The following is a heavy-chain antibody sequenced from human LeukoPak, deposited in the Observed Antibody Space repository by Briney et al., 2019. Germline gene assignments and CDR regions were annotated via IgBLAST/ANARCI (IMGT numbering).Heavy chain of an antibody. V-gene: IGHV3-23*01. CDR3: ARGAPARIAVAGTTREFDY. CDR1: GFTFSNYA. D-gene: IGHD6-19*01. CDR2: ISGGGGGT. Sequence: GGSLRLSCAASGFTFSNYAMSWVRQAPGRGLEWVSAISGGGGGTYYADSVKGRFTISRDNAKNSLYLQMNSLRAEDTAVYYCARGAPARIAVAGTTREFDYWGQGTLVTVSS. J-gene: IGHJ4*02.